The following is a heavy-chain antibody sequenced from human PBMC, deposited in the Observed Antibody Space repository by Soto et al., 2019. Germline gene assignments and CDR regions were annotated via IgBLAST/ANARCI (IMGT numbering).Heavy chain of an antibody. Sequence: QVQLVESGGGVVQPGRSLRLSCAASGFTFSNYGMHWVRQAPGKGLEWVAVILNDGSNRYHADSVKDRFTISRDNSKNTLYLQMNSLRAEDTAXYYCARDDEYSGNGMDVWGQGTTVTVS. D-gene: IGHD3-10*01. CDR3: ARDDEYSGNGMDV. V-gene: IGHV3-33*01. CDR2: ILNDGSNR. CDR1: GFTFSNYG. J-gene: IGHJ6*02.